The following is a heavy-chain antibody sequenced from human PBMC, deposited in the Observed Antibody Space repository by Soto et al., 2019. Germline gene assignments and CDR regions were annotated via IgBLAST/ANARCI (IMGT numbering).Heavy chain of an antibody. V-gene: IGHV4-4*02. J-gene: IGHJ4*02. CDR3: ARAAMGGSSWPFDY. D-gene: IGHD6-13*01. Sequence: QVQLQESGPGLVKPSGTLSLTCPVSGGSISSSNWWSWVRQPPGKGLEWIGEIYHSGSTNYNPCLKRRVTISVDKSKNQFSLQLSSVTAADTAVYYCARAAMGGSSWPFDYWGQGTLVTVSS. CDR1: GGSISSSNW. CDR2: IYHSGST.